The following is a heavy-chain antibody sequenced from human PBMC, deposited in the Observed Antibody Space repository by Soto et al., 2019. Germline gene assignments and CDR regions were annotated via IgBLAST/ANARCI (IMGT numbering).Heavy chain of an antibody. Sequence: VTLVESGGGVVQPGRSLRLSCTTSGFNVVRYGFHWVRQAPGKGLEWVASVWYDGSNEKYADSVKARFIISRDNSKNTIYLQMDSLTVEDTAVYYCVRDWSSNANAVNDNWGQGTLVTVSS. CDR1: GFNVVRYG. CDR2: VWYDGSNE. V-gene: IGHV3-33*01. D-gene: IGHD2-8*02. CDR3: VRDWSSNANAVNDN. J-gene: IGHJ4*02.